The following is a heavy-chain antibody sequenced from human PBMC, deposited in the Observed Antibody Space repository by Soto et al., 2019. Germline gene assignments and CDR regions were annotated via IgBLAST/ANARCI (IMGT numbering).Heavy chain of an antibody. CDR2: IKSKSGDT. D-gene: IGHD3-10*01. J-gene: IGHJ4*02. Sequence: WASVKVSCKADGFTFTGYFFHWVRQAPGQGPEWMGLIKSKSGDTHYSQDFQGRVTFTRDTFATTAYLELSSLRSEDTAVYYCARVPPWGNSAGDYYIQHYDSWGQGTPVTVSS. V-gene: IGHV1-2*06. CDR3: ARVPPWGNSAGDYYIQHYDS. CDR1: GFTFTGYF.